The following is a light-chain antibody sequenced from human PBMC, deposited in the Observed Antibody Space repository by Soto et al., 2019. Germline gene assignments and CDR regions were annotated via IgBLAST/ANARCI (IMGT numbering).Light chain of an antibody. CDR2: DAS. V-gene: IGKV1-5*01. J-gene: IGKJ1*01. CDR3: QQYNSYSRT. CDR1: QSISSW. Sequence: DIQLTQTPSTLSASVGDEVTITCRASQSISSWLAWYQQKPGKAPKLLIYDASSLESGFPSRFSGSGSGTEFTLTISSLQPDDFATYYCQQYNSYSRTFGQGTKV.